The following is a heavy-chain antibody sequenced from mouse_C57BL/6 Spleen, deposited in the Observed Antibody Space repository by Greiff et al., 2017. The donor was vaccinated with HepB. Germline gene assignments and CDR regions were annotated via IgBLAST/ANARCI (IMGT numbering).Heavy chain of an antibody. J-gene: IGHJ2*01. V-gene: IGHV14-2*01. CDR3: ARATVVASKDY. D-gene: IGHD1-1*01. Sequence: VQLQQSGAELVKPGASVKLSCTASGFNIKDYYMHWVKQRTEQGLEWIGMIDPEDGDTKYAPKFQGKATITADTSSNTAYLQLSSLTSEDTAVYYCARATVVASKDYWGQGTTLTVSS. CDR1: GFNIKDYY. CDR2: IDPEDGDT.